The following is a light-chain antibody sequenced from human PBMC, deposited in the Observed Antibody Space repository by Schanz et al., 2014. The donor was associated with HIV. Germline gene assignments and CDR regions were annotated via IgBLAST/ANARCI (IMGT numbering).Light chain of an antibody. CDR1: QSFSSGS. J-gene: IGKJ1*01. V-gene: IGKV3-20*01. Sequence: EIVLTQSPGTLSLSPGKRATLSCRASQSFSSGSLAWYQHKPGQAPRLLIYGASSRANGIPARFSGSGSGTEFTLTISSLQSDDFALYYCQQSDSWPWTFGQGTKVDIK. CDR2: GAS. CDR3: QQSDSWPWT.